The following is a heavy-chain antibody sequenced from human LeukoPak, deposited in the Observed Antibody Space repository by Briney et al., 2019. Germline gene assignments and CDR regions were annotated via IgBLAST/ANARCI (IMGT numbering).Heavy chain of an antibody. CDR2: ISAYSGNT. CDR1: GYTFTSYG. Sequence: ASVKVSCKASGYTFTSYGISWVRQAPGQGLEWMGWISAYSGNTNYAQKLQGRVTMTTDTSTSTAYMELRSLRSDDTAVYYCARDRFRDILTGYYCFDYWGQGTLVTVSS. V-gene: IGHV1-18*04. D-gene: IGHD3-9*01. J-gene: IGHJ4*02. CDR3: ARDRFRDILTGYYCFDY.